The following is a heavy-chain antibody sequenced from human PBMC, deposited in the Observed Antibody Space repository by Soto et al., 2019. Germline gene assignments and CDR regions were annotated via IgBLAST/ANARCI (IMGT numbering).Heavy chain of an antibody. Sequence: PGESLRISCRGSGYSFTSYWIGWVRQMPGKGLEWMGIIYPGDSDTRYSPSFQGQVTISADKSISTAYLQWSSLKASDTAMYYCARHQNWNYVTNFDYWGQGTLVTVSS. D-gene: IGHD1-7*01. CDR3: ARHQNWNYVTNFDY. CDR2: IYPGDSDT. CDR1: GYSFTSYW. V-gene: IGHV5-51*01. J-gene: IGHJ4*02.